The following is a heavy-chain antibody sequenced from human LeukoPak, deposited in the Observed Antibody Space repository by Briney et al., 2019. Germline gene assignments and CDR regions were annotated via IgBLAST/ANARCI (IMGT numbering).Heavy chain of an antibody. Sequence: SETLSLTCTVSGGSISSYYWSWIRQPPGKGLEWIGYIYYSGSTNYNPSLKSRVTISVDASKNQFSLKLSSVTAADTAVYYCARRVVVTPGDWFDPWGQGTLVTVSS. J-gene: IGHJ5*02. CDR3: ARRVVVTPGDWFDP. CDR2: IYYSGST. V-gene: IGHV4-59*01. D-gene: IGHD2-21*02. CDR1: GGSISSYY.